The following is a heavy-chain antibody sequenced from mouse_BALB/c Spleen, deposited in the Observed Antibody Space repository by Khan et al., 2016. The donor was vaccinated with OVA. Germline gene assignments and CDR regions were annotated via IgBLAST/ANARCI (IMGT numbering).Heavy chain of an antibody. CDR2: IDPFNDDT. V-gene: IGHV1S135*01. D-gene: IGHD1-1*01. Sequence: VQLKESGPELMKPGASVKISCKASGYSFTTYYIHWVKQSHGKSLEWIGYIDPFNDDTNSNQKFKGKATLTVDKSSSTAYMHLSSLTSEDSAVYYCARHGSISWFAYWGQGTLVTVSA. CDR1: GYSFTTYY. J-gene: IGHJ3*01. CDR3: ARHGSISWFAY.